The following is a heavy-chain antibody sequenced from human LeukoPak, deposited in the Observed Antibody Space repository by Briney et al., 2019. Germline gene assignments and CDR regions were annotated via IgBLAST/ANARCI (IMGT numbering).Heavy chain of an antibody. CDR2: IKQDGSEK. J-gene: IGHJ4*02. V-gene: IGHV3-7*01. CDR3: ARGGKYQLLYGIY. CDR1: GFTFSSYW. Sequence: HPGGSQRLSCAASGFTFSSYWMSWVRQAPGKGLEWVANIKQDGSEKYYVDSVKGRFTISRDNAKNSLYLQMNSLRAEDTAVYYCARGGKYQLLYGIYWGQGTLVTVSS. D-gene: IGHD2-2*02.